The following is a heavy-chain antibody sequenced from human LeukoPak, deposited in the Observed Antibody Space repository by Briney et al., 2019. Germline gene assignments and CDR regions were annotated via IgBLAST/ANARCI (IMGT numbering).Heavy chain of an antibody. D-gene: IGHD6-13*01. CDR3: AKGHSSSWSILDY. J-gene: IGHJ4*02. CDR1: GFTFSSYG. Sequence: PGGSLRLSCAASGFTFSSYGMSWVRQAPGKGLEWVSSISPSYGSTYYADSVKGRFTISRDNSKNTLYLQMNSLRAEDTAVYYCAKGHSSSWSILDYWGQGTLVTVSS. V-gene: IGHV3-23*01. CDR2: ISPSYGST.